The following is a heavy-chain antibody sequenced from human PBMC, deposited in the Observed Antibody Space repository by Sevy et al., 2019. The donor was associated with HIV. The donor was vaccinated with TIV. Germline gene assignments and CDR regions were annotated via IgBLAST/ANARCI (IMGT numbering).Heavy chain of an antibody. V-gene: IGHV3-66*01. CDR2: IYSDGTT. CDR1: GFTVSANY. J-gene: IGHJ6*02. D-gene: IGHD3-22*01. CDR3: ARDRYYDASGYYYYYYGLDV. Sequence: GGSLRLSCAVSGFTVSANYMTWVRQAPGKGLEWVSVIYSDGTTHHADSVKGRFSISRDNSNNTLYLQMNSLRAEDTAVYYCARDRYYDASGYYYYYYGLDVWGQGTTVTVSS.